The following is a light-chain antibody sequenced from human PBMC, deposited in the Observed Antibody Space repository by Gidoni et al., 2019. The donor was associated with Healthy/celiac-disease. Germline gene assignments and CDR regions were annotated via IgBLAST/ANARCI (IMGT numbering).Light chain of an antibody. CDR2: AAS. J-gene: IGKJ1*01. CDR3: QQYNNFRT. Sequence: DIHVTQSPSTLSASVGDRVIITCRTSQSANIWLAWYQQKPGKAPKVLIYAASDLQSGVPSRFSGSGSGTEFTLTINNLQPDDFATYYGQQYNNFRTFGQGTRGDNK. CDR1: QSANIW. V-gene: IGKV1-5*03.